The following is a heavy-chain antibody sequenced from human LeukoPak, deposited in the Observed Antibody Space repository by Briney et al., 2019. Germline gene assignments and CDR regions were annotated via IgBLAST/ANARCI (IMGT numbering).Heavy chain of an antibody. CDR2: IYYSGST. CDR1: GGSISSSSYY. J-gene: IGHJ4*02. CDR3: ARGSVFGKLDY. Sequence: PSETLSLTCTVSGGSISSSSYYWGWIRQPPGKGLEWIGSIYYSGSTYYNPSLKSRVTISVDTSKNQFSLKLSSVTAADTAVYYCARGSVFGKLDYWGQGTLVTVSS. D-gene: IGHD3-16*01. V-gene: IGHV4-39*07.